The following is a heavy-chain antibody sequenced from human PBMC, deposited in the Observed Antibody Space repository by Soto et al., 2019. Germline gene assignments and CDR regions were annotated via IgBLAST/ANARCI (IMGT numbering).Heavy chain of an antibody. CDR2: ITSDGGNT. J-gene: IGHJ4*02. CDR1: GLRFSNYA. Sequence: GGSLRLSCTASGLRFSNYAMSWVRQAPGKGLEWVSAITSDGGNTYYIDSVKGRFTISRDNSKNTLFLQMNSLRAEDTAVYYCEEKHSRMAADFWGQGTLVTVSS. D-gene: IGHD6-19*01. V-gene: IGHV3-23*01. CDR3: EEKHSRMAADF.